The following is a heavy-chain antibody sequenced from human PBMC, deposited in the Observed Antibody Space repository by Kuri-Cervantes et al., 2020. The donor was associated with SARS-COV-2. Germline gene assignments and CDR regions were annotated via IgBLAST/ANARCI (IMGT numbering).Heavy chain of an antibody. V-gene: IGHV4-34*01. CDR3: AREDPTVTSDY. J-gene: IGHJ4*02. Sequence: SETLSLTCAVYGGSFSGYYWSWIRQPPGKGLEWIGEIYHSGSTYYNPSLKSRVTISVDTSKNQFSLKLSSVTAADTAVYYCAREDPTVTSDYWGQGTLVTVSS. D-gene: IGHD4-17*01. CDR1: GGSFSGYY. CDR2: IYHSGST.